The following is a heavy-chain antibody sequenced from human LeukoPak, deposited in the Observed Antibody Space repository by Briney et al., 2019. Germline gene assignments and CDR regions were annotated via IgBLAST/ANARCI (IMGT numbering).Heavy chain of an antibody. CDR2: IKQDGGEK. CDR3: ARVRVTTSPIARYYYYYGMDV. D-gene: IGHD4-11*01. CDR1: GFTFSSYW. V-gene: IGHV3-7*03. Sequence: GGSLRLSCAASGFTFSSYWMSWVRQAPGKGLEWVANIKQDGGEKYYVDSVKGRFTISRDNAKNSLYLQMNSLRAEDTAVYYCARVRVTTSPIARYYYYYGMDVWGQGTTVTVSS. J-gene: IGHJ6*02.